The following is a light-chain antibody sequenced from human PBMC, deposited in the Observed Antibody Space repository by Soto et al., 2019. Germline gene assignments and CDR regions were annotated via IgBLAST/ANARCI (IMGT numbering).Light chain of an antibody. V-gene: IGLV2-23*02. CDR1: SSDVGIYNL. CDR2: EVS. Sequence: QSVLTQPASVSGSPGQSITISCTGTSSDVGIYNLVSWYQQRPGKAPKLMISEVSNRPSGVSNRFSGSKSGNTASLTISGLQAEDEADYSCCSYAGSSTWVFGGGTKLTVL. CDR3: CSYAGSSTWV. J-gene: IGLJ3*02.